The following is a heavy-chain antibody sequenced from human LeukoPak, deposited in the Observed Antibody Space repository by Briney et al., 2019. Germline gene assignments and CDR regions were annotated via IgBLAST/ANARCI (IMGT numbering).Heavy chain of an antibody. CDR3: ARGLRGTLYFFDY. CDR1: GFTFNNAW. D-gene: IGHD1-14*01. V-gene: IGHV3-15*07. Sequence: GGSLRLSCVGSGFTFNNAWMNWVRQAPGKGLEWVGRIKDMAHGATIDYAAAVKGRFTLSRDDSKNTLYLQMNSLKTEDTAVYYCARGLRGTLYFFDYWGQETLVTVSS. CDR2: IKDMAHGATI. J-gene: IGHJ4*02.